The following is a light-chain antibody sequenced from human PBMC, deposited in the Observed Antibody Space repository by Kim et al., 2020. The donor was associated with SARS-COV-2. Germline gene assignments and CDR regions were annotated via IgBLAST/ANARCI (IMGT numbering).Light chain of an antibody. CDR3: QQYGSSGT. CDR2: GAS. Sequence: PGERATLSCRASQSVSNNYLAWYQQKPGQGPRLLFYGASSRATGIPDRFSGSGSGTDFTLTINRLEPEDFAVYYCQQYGSSGTFGQGTKVDIK. CDR1: QSVSNNY. J-gene: IGKJ1*01. V-gene: IGKV3-20*01.